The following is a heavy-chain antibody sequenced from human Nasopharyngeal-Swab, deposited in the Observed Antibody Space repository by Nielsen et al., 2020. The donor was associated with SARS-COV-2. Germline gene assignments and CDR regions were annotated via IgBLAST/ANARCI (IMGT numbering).Heavy chain of an antibody. J-gene: IGHJ4*02. V-gene: IGHV4-4*07. CDR3: ARVTRDGYNYDRFDY. CDR2: IYTSGST. D-gene: IGHD5-24*01. CDR1: GGSISSYY. Sequence: SETLSLTCTVSGGSISSYYWSWIRQPAGKGLEWIGRIYTSGSTNYNPSLKSRVTMSVDTSKNQFSLKLSSETAADTAVYYCARVTRDGYNYDRFDYWGQGTLVTVSS.